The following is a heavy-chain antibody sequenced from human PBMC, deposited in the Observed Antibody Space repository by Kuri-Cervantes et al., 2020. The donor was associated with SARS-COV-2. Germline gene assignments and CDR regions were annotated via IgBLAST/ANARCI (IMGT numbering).Heavy chain of an antibody. CDR3: ARGESSGWYGYWFDP. CDR1: GGSISSSSYY. CDR2: IYHSGST. Sequence: SETLSLTCTVSGGSISSSSYYWGWIRQPPGKGLEWIGSIYHSGSTYYNPSLKSRVTISVDTSKNQFSLKLSSVTAADTAVYYCARGESSGWYGYWFDPWGQGTLVTVSS. J-gene: IGHJ5*02. D-gene: IGHD6-19*01. V-gene: IGHV4-39*01.